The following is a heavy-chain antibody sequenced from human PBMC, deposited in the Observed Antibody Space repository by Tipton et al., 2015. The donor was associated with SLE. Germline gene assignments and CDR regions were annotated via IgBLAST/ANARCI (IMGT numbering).Heavy chain of an antibody. Sequence: TLSLTCTVSGGSIGSYYWSWIRQPPGKGLEWIGYIYYGGSTRYNPSLESRVTMSRDTSKNQIFLKLTSVTAADTALYFCASSEEYSSDWSYFHSWGQGALVTVSS. CDR1: GGSIGSYY. J-gene: IGHJ4*02. CDR3: ASSEEYSSDWSYFHS. V-gene: IGHV4-59*01. D-gene: IGHD6-19*01. CDR2: IYYGGST.